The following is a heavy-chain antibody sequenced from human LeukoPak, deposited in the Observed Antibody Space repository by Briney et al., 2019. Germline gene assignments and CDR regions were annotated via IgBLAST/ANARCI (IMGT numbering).Heavy chain of an antibody. Sequence: PGGSLRLSCAASGFTFSTYWMHWGRQTPGRGLVWVSRINSDGSSTSYADSVKGRFTISRDNAKNTLYLQMNSLRVEDTAVYHCASVAAAVNWGQGTLVTVSS. CDR1: GFTFSTYW. V-gene: IGHV3-74*01. J-gene: IGHJ4*02. CDR2: INSDGSST. D-gene: IGHD2-15*01. CDR3: ASVAAAVN.